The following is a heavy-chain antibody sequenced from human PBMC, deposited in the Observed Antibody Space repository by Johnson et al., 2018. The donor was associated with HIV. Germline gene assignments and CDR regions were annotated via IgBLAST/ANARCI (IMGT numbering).Heavy chain of an antibody. CDR2: ISYDGSEK. CDR1: GFTFSSYA. J-gene: IGHJ3*02. V-gene: IGHV3-30*04. D-gene: IGHD5-18*01. Sequence: VQLVESGGGVVQPGRSLRLSCAASGFTFSSYAMHWVRQAPGKGLEWVAVISYDGSEKYFADSVKGRFTISRDSSKNTLYLQMNSLKAEDTAVYYCARESSAGEYSYGIIWGQGTMVTVSS. CDR3: ARESSAGEYSYGII.